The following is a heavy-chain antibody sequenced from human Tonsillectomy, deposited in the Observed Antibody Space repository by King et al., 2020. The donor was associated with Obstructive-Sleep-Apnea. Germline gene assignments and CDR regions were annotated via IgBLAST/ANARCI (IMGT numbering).Heavy chain of an antibody. Sequence: VQLVESGGGLVQPGGSLRLSCAASGFTFSSYSMNWVRQAPGKGLEWVSYISSSSSTIYYADSVKGRFTISRDNAKNSLYLQMNSLRAEDTAVYYCARDGYDFWSGLVPWGPGTLVTVSS. CDR2: ISSSSSTI. CDR1: GFTFSSYS. D-gene: IGHD3-3*01. CDR3: ARDGYDFWSGLVP. V-gene: IGHV3-48*04. J-gene: IGHJ5*02.